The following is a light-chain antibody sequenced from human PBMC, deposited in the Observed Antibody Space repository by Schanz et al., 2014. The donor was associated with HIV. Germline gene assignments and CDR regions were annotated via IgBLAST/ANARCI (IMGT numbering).Light chain of an antibody. CDR1: QSVSSTY. J-gene: IGKJ4*01. Sequence: EVVLTQSPATLSLSPGDRATLTCRASQSVSSTYIAWYQQKPGQAPRILIYGAYNRATGIPDRFSGSGSGTDFTLTISSLEPEDFAVYYCQQRYNLFTFGGGTKVEIK. CDR2: GAY. V-gene: IGKV3D-20*02. CDR3: QQRYNLFT.